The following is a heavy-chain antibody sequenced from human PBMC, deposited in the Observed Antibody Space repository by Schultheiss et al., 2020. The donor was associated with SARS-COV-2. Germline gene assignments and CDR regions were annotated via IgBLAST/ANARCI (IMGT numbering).Heavy chain of an antibody. CDR2: ISYDGSNK. CDR3: AKERRY. V-gene: IGHV3-30*07. Sequence: GGSLRLSCAASGFTFSNAWMSWVRQAPGKGLEWVAVISYDGSNKYYADSVKGRFTISRDNAKNSLYLQMNSLRAEDTAVYYCAKERRYWGQGTLVTVSS. CDR1: GFTFSNAW. J-gene: IGHJ4*02.